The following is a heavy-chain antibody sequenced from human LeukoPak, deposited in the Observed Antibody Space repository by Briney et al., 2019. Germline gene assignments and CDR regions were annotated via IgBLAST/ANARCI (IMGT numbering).Heavy chain of an antibody. D-gene: IGHD3-16*02. J-gene: IGHJ4*02. Sequence: PSDTLSLTCSVSGGSISISTYFWGWIRQPPGKGLEWIGSIHYSGSTYSNPSLKSRVTISVDTSKNQFSLKLSSVTAADTAVYYCASPPSELLRLGELSLIYWGQGTLVTVSS. CDR3: ASPPSELLRLGELSLIY. CDR2: IHYSGST. V-gene: IGHV4-39*07. CDR1: GGSISISTYF.